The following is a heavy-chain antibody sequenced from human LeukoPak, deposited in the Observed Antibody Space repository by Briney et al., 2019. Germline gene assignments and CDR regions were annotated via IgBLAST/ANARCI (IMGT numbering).Heavy chain of an antibody. Sequence: SVKVSCKASGGTFSSYAISWVRQAPGQGLEWMGGIIPIFGTANYAQKFQGRVTITADESMSTAYMGLSSLRSEDTAVYYCARDGNSLLDPFDYWGQGTLVTVSS. J-gene: IGHJ4*02. CDR3: ARDGNSLLDPFDY. CDR2: IIPIFGTA. V-gene: IGHV1-69*01. CDR1: GGTFSSYA. D-gene: IGHD3/OR15-3a*01.